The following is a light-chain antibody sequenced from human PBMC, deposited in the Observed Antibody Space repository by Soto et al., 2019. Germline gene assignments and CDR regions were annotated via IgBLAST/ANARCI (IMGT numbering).Light chain of an antibody. CDR1: QSVSNN. CDR3: LQYDDWHRT. Sequence: DIVLTQSPGTLSLSPGERASLSCRASQSVSNNLAWYQQKPGQTPRLVIYGASNRATGVPARFSGSGSGTDLTLTISSLQSEDFAVYYCLQYDDWHRTFGQGTKVDIK. CDR2: GAS. V-gene: IGKV3-15*01. J-gene: IGKJ1*01.